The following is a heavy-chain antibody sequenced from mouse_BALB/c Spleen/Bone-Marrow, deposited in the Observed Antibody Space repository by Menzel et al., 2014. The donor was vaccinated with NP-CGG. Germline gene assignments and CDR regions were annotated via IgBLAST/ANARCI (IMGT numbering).Heavy chain of an antibody. CDR2: INPSNGGT. D-gene: IGHD1-1*01. J-gene: IGHJ1*01. CDR1: GYTFSSYY. V-gene: IGHV1S81*02. Sequence: ESGAELVKPGASVKSSCKASGYTFSSYYMYWVKQRPGQGLEWIGEINPSNGGTKFNEKFKSKATLTVDKSSSTAYMQLSSLTSEDSAVYYCTRSNYGYWYFDVWGAGTTVTVSS. CDR3: TRSNYGYWYFDV.